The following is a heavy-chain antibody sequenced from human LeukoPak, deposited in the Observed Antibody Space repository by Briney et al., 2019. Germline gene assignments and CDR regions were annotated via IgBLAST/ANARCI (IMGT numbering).Heavy chain of an antibody. CDR2: IYSGGTT. V-gene: IGHV3-53*05. CDR1: GFTVSSHY. D-gene: IGHD2-15*01. Sequence: GGSLRLSCAASGFTVSSHYMSWVRQAPGKGLEWVSVIYSGGTTYYADSVKGRFTISRDNSKNTLYLQMNSLRAEDTAVYYCAKSGPLVVPPDAFDIWGQGTMVTVSS. J-gene: IGHJ3*02. CDR3: AKSGPLVVPPDAFDI.